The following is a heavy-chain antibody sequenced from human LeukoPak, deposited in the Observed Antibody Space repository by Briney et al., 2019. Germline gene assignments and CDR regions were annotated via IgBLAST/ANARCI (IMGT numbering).Heavy chain of an antibody. CDR3: ARGPRYYDFRTGYYRDAFDI. D-gene: IGHD3-3*01. J-gene: IGHJ3*02. CDR2: INHSGST. V-gene: IGHV4-34*01. Sequence: SETLSLTCAVYGGPFSGYYWSWIRQPPGKGLEWIGEINHSGSTNYNPSLKSRVTISVDTSKNQFSLKLSSVTAADTAVYYCARGPRYYDFRTGYYRDAFDIWGQGTMVTVSS. CDR1: GGPFSGYY.